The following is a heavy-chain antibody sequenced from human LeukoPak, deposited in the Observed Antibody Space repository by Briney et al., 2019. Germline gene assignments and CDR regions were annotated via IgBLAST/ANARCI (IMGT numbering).Heavy chain of an antibody. D-gene: IGHD3-10*01. CDR1: GYTFGTYG. CDR2: ISAYNGNT. J-gene: IGHJ4*02. V-gene: IGHV1-18*01. CDR3: ARDQSFGSGSYQDY. Sequence: ASVKVSCTASGYTFGTYGISWMRQAPGQGLEWMGWISAYNGNTNYAQKFQGRVTMTTDTSTSTADMDLRSLRSDDTAVYYCARDQSFGSGSYQDYWGQGTLVTVSS.